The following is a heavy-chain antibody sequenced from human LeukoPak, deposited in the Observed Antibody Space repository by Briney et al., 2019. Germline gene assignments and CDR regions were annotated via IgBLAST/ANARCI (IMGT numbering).Heavy chain of an antibody. CDR2: ISPADSET. CDR1: ERNFPMYW. V-gene: IGHV5-51*01. Sequence: GESLKISCKASERNFPMYWIGWVRQMPGKSLEWMGIISPADSETKYNPSFQGQVTISADRSTNTAYLEWSSLKASHTAIYYCTSGVDPYFYIDVWGKGTTVTVSS. CDR3: TSGVDPYFYIDV. J-gene: IGHJ6*04. D-gene: IGHD2/OR15-2a*01.